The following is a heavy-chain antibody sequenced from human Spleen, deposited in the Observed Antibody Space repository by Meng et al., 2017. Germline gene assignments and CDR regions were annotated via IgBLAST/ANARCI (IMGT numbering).Heavy chain of an antibody. D-gene: IGHD4-11*01. CDR1: GGSFSDYY. CDR3: ARGPTTMAHDFDY. J-gene: IGHJ4*02. Sequence: QDHAQHWGAGLWKPSETPSLTCVVSGGSFSDYYWSWIRQPPGKGLEWIGEINHSGSTNYNPSLESRATISVDTSQNNLSLKLSSVTAADSAVYYCARGPTTMAHDFDYWGQGTLVTVSS. V-gene: IGHV4-34*01. CDR2: INHSGST.